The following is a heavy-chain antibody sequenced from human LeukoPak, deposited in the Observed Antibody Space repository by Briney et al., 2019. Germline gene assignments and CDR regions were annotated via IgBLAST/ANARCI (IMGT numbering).Heavy chain of an antibody. J-gene: IGHJ3*02. Sequence: GGSLRLSCAASGFTFNSYAMSWVRQAPGKGLEWVAAISGSGGSTYYADSVKGRFTISRDNSKNTLYLQMNSLRAEDTAVYYCANVSGDYYDSSGYYLEAFDIWGHGTMVTVSS. V-gene: IGHV3-23*01. CDR2: ISGSGGST. CDR3: ANVSGDYYDSSGYYLEAFDI. D-gene: IGHD3-22*01. CDR1: GFTFNSYA.